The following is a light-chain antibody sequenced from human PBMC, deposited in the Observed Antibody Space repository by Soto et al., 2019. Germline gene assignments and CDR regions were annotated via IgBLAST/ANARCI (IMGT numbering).Light chain of an antibody. CDR2: NSN. CDR1: SSNIGGNT. CDR3: AAWDDSLSGPV. J-gene: IGLJ2*01. V-gene: IGLV1-44*01. Sequence: QSVLTQPSSASGTPGQRVTISCSGGSSNIGGNTAHWYQQFPGTAPKLLIYNSNQRPSGVPDRFSGSKSGTSASLAISGLQSEDEDMYYCAAWDDSLSGPVFGEGTKVTVL.